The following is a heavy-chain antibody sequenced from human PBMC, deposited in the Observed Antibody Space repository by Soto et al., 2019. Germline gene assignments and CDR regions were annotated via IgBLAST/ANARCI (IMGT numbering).Heavy chain of an antibody. J-gene: IGHJ4*02. Sequence: SETLSLTCTVSGDSINNDYWSWIRQPPGRGLEWIGYIFYSGSTNYNPSIKSRVTMSVDRSKNHFSLKLTSLTAADTAVYYCVTGGDGYRFDYWGQGTLVTVSS. D-gene: IGHD2-21*02. CDR1: GDSINNDY. CDR2: IFYSGST. CDR3: VTGGDGYRFDY. V-gene: IGHV4-59*01.